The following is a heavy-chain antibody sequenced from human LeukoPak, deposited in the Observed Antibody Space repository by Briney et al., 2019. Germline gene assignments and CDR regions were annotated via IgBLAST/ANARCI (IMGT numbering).Heavy chain of an antibody. CDR3: ARDYGDY. J-gene: IGHJ4*02. CDR1: GFTFSNYW. V-gene: IGHV3-7*01. CDR2: MNRNGSEK. D-gene: IGHD4-17*01. Sequence: PGGSLRLSCAASGFTFSNYWMNWVRQAPGKGLEWVANMNRNGSEKYYVDSVKGRFTISRDNAKSSLYLQMNSLRAEDTAVYYCARDYGDYWGQGTLVTVSS.